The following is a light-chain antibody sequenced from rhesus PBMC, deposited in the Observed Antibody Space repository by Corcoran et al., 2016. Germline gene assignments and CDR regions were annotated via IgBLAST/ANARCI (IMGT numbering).Light chain of an antibody. Sequence: DIQMTQSPSSLSASVGDRVTITCRTSENVNTYLNWYQHKPGKAPNLLIYKASTLESGAPSRFSGSGSGTDYTFTISSLQSEDVATYYCQHNYGTPWTFGQGTKVEIK. CDR2: KAS. J-gene: IGKJ1*01. V-gene: IGKV1-74*01. CDR1: ENVNTY. CDR3: QHNYGTPWT.